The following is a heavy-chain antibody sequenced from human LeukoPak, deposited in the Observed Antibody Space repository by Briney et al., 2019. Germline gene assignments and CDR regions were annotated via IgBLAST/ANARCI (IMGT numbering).Heavy chain of an antibody. CDR1: GYTFTAYN. CDR3: ARSRRSSEGFDP. V-gene: IGHV1-2*02. CDR2: INPNSGGT. Sequence: ASVKVSCTASGYTFTAYNMHWVRQAPGQGLEWMGWINPNSGGTNYAQKFQGRVTMTRDTSISTAYMELSRLRSDDTAVYYCARSRRSSEGFDPWGQGTLVTVSS. J-gene: IGHJ5*02. D-gene: IGHD3-22*01.